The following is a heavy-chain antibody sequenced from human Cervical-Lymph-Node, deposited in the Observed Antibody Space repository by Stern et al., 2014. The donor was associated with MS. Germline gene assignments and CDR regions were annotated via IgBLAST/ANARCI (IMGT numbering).Heavy chain of an antibody. D-gene: IGHD6-19*01. CDR2: IEWDDEK. Sequence: QVTLRDSGPALVKPTQTLTLTCSFSGFSLSTSGMSVTWIRQYPGQALEWLALIEWDDEKYYNTSLRTRLAISKDTSKNQVVLTMTNMDPVDTGTYYCARSHGSSGWYAYWGQGTLVTVSS. V-gene: IGHV2-70*01. CDR3: ARSHGSSGWYAY. J-gene: IGHJ4*02. CDR1: GFSLSTSGMS.